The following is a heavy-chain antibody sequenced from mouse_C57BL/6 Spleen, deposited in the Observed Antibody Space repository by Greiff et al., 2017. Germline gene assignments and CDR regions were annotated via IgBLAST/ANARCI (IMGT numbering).Heavy chain of an antibody. CDR1: GYTFTSYT. CDR2: INPSSGYT. V-gene: IGHV1-4*01. J-gene: IGHJ2*01. CDR3: ARGGDSTFDY. Sequence: VMLVESGAELARPGASVKMSCKASGYTFTSYTMHWVKQRPGQGLEWIGYINPSSGYTKYNQKFKDKATLTADKSSSTAYMQLSSLTSEDSAVYYCARGGDSTFDYWGQGTTLTVSS.